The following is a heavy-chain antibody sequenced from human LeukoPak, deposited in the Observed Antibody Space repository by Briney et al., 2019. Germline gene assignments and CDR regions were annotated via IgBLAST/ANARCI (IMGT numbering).Heavy chain of an antibody. CDR3: ARHMKWDLLSSNPFLVHYFDY. Sequence: PSETLSLTCTVSGGSISSGAYYWGWVRQPPGKGLEWIGFVYYSGNTYYNTSLKSRVTISVDTSKNQFSLRLSSVTAADTAVYYCARHMKWDLLSSNPFLVHYFDYWGQGTLVTVSS. V-gene: IGHV4-39*01. CDR2: VYYSGNT. D-gene: IGHD1-26*01. CDR1: GGSISSGAYY. J-gene: IGHJ4*02.